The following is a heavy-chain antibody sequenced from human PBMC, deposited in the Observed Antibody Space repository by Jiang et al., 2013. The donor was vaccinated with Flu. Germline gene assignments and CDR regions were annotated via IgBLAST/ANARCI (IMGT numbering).Heavy chain of an antibody. V-gene: IGHV5-10-1*03. CDR1: GYSFTSYW. CDR2: IDPSDSYT. D-gene: IGHD3-22*01. CDR3: ARHHTTRKYDSSGDHFDY. Sequence: VQLVESGAEVKKPGESLRISCKGSGYSFTSYWISWVRQMPGKGLEWMGRIDPSDSYTNYSPSFQGHVTISADKSISTAYLQWSSLKASDTAMYYCARHHTTRKYDSSGDHFDYWGQGTLVTVSS. J-gene: IGHJ4*02.